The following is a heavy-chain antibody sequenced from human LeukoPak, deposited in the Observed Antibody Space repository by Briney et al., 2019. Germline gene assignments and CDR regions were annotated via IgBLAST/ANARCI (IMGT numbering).Heavy chain of an antibody. CDR3: ARRLRGSLDV. D-gene: IGHD3-16*01. CDR1: NYTFTSYG. CDR2: IIPILGIA. V-gene: IGHV1-69*04. Sequence: ASVKVSCKASNYTFTSYGISWVRQAPGQGLEWMGRIIPILGIANYAQKFQGRVTITADKSTSTAYMELSSLRSEDTAVYYCARRLRGSLDVWGQGTTVTVSS. J-gene: IGHJ6*02.